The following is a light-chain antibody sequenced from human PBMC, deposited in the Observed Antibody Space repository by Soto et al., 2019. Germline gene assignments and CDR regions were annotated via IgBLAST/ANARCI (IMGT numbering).Light chain of an antibody. CDR2: GAS. CDR3: QQYGSSPLYT. CDR1: QSVSSSY. Sequence: EIVLTQSPGTLSLSPGERVTLSCRASQSVSSSYLAWYQQKLGQAPRLLIYGASSRATGIPDRFSGSGSGTDFTLTISRLEPEDFAVYYCQQYGSSPLYTFGQWTKLEIK. V-gene: IGKV3-20*01. J-gene: IGKJ2*01.